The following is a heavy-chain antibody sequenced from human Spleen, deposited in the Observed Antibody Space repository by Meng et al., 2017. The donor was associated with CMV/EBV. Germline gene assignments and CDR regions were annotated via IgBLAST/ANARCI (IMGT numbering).Heavy chain of an antibody. CDR3: ARDAGFSNWFDP. J-gene: IGHJ5*02. CDR2: ISPNNGVT. V-gene: IGHV1-2*02. CDR1: GYTFSDYL. Sequence: CRASGYTFSDYLILWVRQAPGQGLEWMGWISPNNGVTKYAEKFQGRVTLTRDTSINTAYMELGGLRFDDTAVYYCARDAGFSNWFDPWGQGTLVTVSS.